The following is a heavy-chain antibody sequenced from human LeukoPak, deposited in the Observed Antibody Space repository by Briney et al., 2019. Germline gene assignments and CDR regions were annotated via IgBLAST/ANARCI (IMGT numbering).Heavy chain of an antibody. V-gene: IGHV4-59*01. CDR1: GGSISSYY. CDR3: ARVYSSSWYPDYYYYMDV. J-gene: IGHJ6*03. CDR2: IYYSGST. Sequence: SETLSLTCTVSGGSISSYYWSWIRQPPGKGLEWIGYIYYSGSTNYNPSLKSRVTISVDTSKNQFSLKLSSVTAADTAVYYCARVYSSSWYPDYYYYMDVWGKGTTVTVSS. D-gene: IGHD6-13*01.